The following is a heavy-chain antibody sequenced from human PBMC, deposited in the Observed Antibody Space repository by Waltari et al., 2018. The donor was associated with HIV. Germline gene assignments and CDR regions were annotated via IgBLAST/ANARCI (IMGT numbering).Heavy chain of an antibody. V-gene: IGHV4-39*01. CDR1: GDSMSSSSYY. CDR3: ARQAVVVTAKGPFDP. CDR2: IAYSGST. J-gene: IGHJ5*02. Sequence: QLQLPESGPGLVKPSETLSLTCTVSGDSMSSSSYYCGWIRQPPGKGLEWIGRIAYSGSTYYNPSLKRRVTISVDTSKNQFSLKLSSVTAADTAVYYCARQAVVVTAKGPFDPWGQGTLVTVSS. D-gene: IGHD2-21*02.